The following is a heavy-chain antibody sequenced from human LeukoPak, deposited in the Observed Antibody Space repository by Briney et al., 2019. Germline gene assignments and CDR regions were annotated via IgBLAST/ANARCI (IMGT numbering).Heavy chain of an antibody. V-gene: IGHV1-46*01. D-gene: IGHD2/OR15-2a*01. CDR3: ASSMTEAFDY. Sequence: ASVKVSCKASGYTFTSYYMHWVRQAPGQGLEWMGIINPSGGSTSYAQKFQGRVTMTRDTSTSTVYTELSSLRSEDTAVYYCASSMTEAFDYWGQGTLVTVSS. CDR2: INPSGGST. CDR1: GYTFTSYY. J-gene: IGHJ4*02.